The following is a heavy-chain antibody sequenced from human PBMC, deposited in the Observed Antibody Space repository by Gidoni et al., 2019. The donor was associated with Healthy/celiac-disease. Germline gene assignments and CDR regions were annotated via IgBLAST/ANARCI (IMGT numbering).Heavy chain of an antibody. CDR1: GYTFTGYY. Sequence: QVQLVPSGAEVKKPGASVKVSCKASGYTFTGYYMHWVRQAPGQGLELMGWINPNSGGTNYAQKFQGRVTMTRDTSISTAYMELSRLRSDDTAVYYCARVSIAAAALGAFDIWGQGTMVTVSS. CDR2: INPNSGGT. V-gene: IGHV1-2*02. CDR3: ARVSIAAAALGAFDI. J-gene: IGHJ3*02. D-gene: IGHD6-13*01.